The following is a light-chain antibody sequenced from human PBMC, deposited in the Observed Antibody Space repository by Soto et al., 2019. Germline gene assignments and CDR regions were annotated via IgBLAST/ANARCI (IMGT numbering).Light chain of an antibody. CDR1: SSELGAYDH. J-gene: IGLJ1*01. Sequence: SFLTQPASFSGCRGHSITISCSGTSSELGAYDHVAWFQQFPGKTPKLVIYRVSNRHSGVSYRFSGSKSGNTASLTIYGLQDEDEADSYSISSKVSRSYVSAPATKV. V-gene: IGLV2-14*01. CDR3: ISSKVSRSYV. CDR2: RVS.